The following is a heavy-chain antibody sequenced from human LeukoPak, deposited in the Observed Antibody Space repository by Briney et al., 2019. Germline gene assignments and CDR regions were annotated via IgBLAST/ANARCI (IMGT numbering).Heavy chain of an antibody. Sequence: SQTLSLTCTVSGGSISSGGYLSWIRQPPGKGLEWIGYVYRSGGTYHNPSLKSRLTISVARSKNQFSLRLVSVTAADTAVYYCARRSAPLGVPTWYYYYMDVWGKGSTVTVSS. CDR3: ARRSAPLGVPTWYYYYMDV. CDR2: VYRSGGT. J-gene: IGHJ6*03. CDR1: GGSISSGGYL. V-gene: IGHV4-30-2*01. D-gene: IGHD3-16*01.